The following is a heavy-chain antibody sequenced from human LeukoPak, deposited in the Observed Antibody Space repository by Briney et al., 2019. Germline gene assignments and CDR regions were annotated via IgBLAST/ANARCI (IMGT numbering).Heavy chain of an antibody. J-gene: IGHJ5*02. CDR1: GASISSSNYY. CDR3: ARGERMVRGGGAGRTDWFDP. Sequence: PSETLSLTCTVSGASISSSNYYWGWIRQPPGKGLEWIGSIYYSGSTYYNPSLKSRVTISVDTSKNQFSLKLSSVTAADTAVYYCARGERMVRGGGAGRTDWFDPWGQGTLVTVSS. V-gene: IGHV4-39*07. D-gene: IGHD3-10*01. CDR2: IYYSGST.